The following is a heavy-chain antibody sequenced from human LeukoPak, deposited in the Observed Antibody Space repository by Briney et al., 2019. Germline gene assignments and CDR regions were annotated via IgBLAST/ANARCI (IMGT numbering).Heavy chain of an antibody. Sequence: PSETLSLTCAVAGGPISRSSDYWGRRRQPPGKGRGWIGTIYHGGSTSHNPSLKSRVTISVATSRNQFSLKLSSVTAADTAVYYCARHQQWRGVDYWGQGTLVTVSS. CDR3: ARHQQWRGVDY. J-gene: IGHJ4*02. CDR2: IYHGGST. V-gene: IGHV4-39*01. CDR1: GGPISRSSDY. D-gene: IGHD6-19*01.